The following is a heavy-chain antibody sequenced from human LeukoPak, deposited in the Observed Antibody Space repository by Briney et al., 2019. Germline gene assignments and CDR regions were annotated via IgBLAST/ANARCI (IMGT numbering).Heavy chain of an antibody. V-gene: IGHV3-23*01. Sequence: PGGSLRLSCAASRFSFSNFAMSWVRQAPGKGLEWVSAINGGGSDTYYADSVKGRFTISRDNSKNTLYLQMNSLRAEDTAVYYCAKDRDGYNYRLFDYWGQGTLVTVSS. D-gene: IGHD5-24*01. J-gene: IGHJ4*02. CDR2: INGGGSDT. CDR3: AKDRDGYNYRLFDY. CDR1: RFSFSNFA.